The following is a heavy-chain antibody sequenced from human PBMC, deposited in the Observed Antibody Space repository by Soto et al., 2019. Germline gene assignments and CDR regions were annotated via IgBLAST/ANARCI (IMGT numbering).Heavy chain of an antibody. CDR3: AKDSGSNYVPFDY. CDR2: ISGSGGST. J-gene: IGHJ4*02. V-gene: IGHV3-23*01. D-gene: IGHD3-10*01. CDR1: GFTFSSYA. Sequence: EVQLLESGGGLAQPGGSLRLSCAASGFTFSSYAMSWVRQAPGKGLEWVSAISGSGGSTYYADSVKGRFTISRDNSKNTLYLQMNSLRAEDTAVYYCAKDSGSNYVPFDYWGQGTLVTVSS.